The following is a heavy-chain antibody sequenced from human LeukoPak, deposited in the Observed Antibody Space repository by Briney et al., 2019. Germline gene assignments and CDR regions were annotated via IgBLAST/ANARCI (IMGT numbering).Heavy chain of an antibody. CDR2: IYYSGST. J-gene: IGHJ4*02. CDR3: ARDPHSSSSD. D-gene: IGHD6-13*01. V-gene: IGHV4-59*01. CDR1: GGSISSYY. Sequence: PSETLSLTCTVSGGSISSYYWSWIRQPPGKGLEWIGYIYYSGSTNYNPSLKSRVTISVDTSKNQFSLKLSSVTAADTAVYYCARDPHSSSSDWGRGTLVIVSS.